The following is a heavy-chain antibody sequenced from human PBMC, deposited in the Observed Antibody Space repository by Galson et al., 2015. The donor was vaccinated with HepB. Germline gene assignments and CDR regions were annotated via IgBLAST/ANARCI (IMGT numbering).Heavy chain of an antibody. Sequence: SLRLSCAASGFTFSSYAMHWVRQAPGKGLEWVAVISYDGSNKYYADSVKGRFTISRDNSKNTLYLQMNSLRAEDTAVYYCARVRVCSGGSCLWEYFDYWGQGTLVTVSS. J-gene: IGHJ4*02. CDR2: ISYDGSNK. D-gene: IGHD2-15*01. CDR1: GFTFSSYA. CDR3: ARVRVCSGGSCLWEYFDY. V-gene: IGHV3-30*04.